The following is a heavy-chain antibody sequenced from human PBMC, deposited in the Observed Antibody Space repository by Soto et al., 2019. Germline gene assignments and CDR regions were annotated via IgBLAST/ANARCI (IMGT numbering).Heavy chain of an antibody. V-gene: IGHV3-23*01. Sequence: GGSLRLSCAASGFTFSSYAMSWVRQAPGKGLEGVSAISGSGGSTYYADSVKGRFTISRDNSKNTLYLQMNSLRAEDTAVYYCAKGPRVFGVVPDVFDIWGQGTMVTVSS. CDR1: GFTFSSYA. CDR2: ISGSGGST. J-gene: IGHJ3*02. D-gene: IGHD3-3*01. CDR3: AKGPRVFGVVPDVFDI.